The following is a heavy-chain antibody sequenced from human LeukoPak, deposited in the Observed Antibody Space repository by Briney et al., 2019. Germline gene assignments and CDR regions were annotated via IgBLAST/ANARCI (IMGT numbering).Heavy chain of an antibody. J-gene: IGHJ4*02. Sequence: PSQTLSLTCAISGDSVSSNSAAWNWIRQSPSRGLEWLGRTYYRSKWYNDYAVSVKSRITINPDTSKNQFSLQLNSVTPEDTAVYYYVRFGELLGGFDYWGQGTLVTVSS. CDR1: GDSVSSNSAA. CDR2: TYYRSKWYN. CDR3: VRFGELLGGFDY. D-gene: IGHD3-10*01. V-gene: IGHV6-1*01.